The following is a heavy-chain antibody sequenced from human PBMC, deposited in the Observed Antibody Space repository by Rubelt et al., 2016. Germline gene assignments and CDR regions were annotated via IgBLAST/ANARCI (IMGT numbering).Heavy chain of an antibody. D-gene: IGHD1-26*01. Sequence: WVRQAPGTGLEWVANIKQDGSEKNYVDSVKGRFTISRDNAKYSLYLQMNSLRDEDTAVYYCAKEDSVGSDYWGQGTLVTVSS. CDR2: IKQDGSEK. V-gene: IGHV3-7*03. J-gene: IGHJ4*02. CDR3: AKEDSVGSDY.